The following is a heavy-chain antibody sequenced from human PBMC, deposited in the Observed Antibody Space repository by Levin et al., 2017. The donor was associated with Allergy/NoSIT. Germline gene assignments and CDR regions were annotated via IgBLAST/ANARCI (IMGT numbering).Heavy chain of an antibody. CDR3: ARDLSRVVVVPAASDDHFDV. D-gene: IGHD2-2*01. Sequence: LSLTCAASGFTFSDYYMSWIRQAPGKGLEWVSYISTSSSDTKYAESVKGRFTISRDNAKNSLYLQMNSLRAEDTAVYYCARDLSRVVVVPAASDDHFDVWGQGTMVTVSS. CDR1: GFTFSDYY. V-gene: IGHV3-11*05. CDR2: ISTSSSDT. J-gene: IGHJ3*01.